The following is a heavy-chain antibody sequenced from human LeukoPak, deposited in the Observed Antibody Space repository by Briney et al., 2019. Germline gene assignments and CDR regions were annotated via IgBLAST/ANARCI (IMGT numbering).Heavy chain of an antibody. CDR3: ARDRVVTAIRNWFDP. V-gene: IGHV1-46*01. Sequence: GASVKVSCKASGYTFTSYYMHWVRQAPGQGLEWMGIINPSGGSTSYAQKFQGRVTMTRDMSTSTVYMELSSLRSEDTAVYYCARDRVVTAIRNWFDPWGQGTLVTVSS. CDR1: GYTFTSYY. CDR2: INPSGGST. D-gene: IGHD2-21*02. J-gene: IGHJ5*02.